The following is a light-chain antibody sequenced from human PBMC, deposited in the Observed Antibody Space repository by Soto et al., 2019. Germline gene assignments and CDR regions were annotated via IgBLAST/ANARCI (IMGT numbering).Light chain of an antibody. CDR2: GNS. Sequence: QSVLTQPPSVSGAPGQRVTISCTGSSSNIGAGYDVHWYQQLPGTAPKLLIYGNSNRPSGVPDRFSGSKSGSSASLAITGLQAADEADYYCQSYDSSLSGWVFGGGPKLTVL. J-gene: IGLJ2*01. CDR1: SSNIGAGYD. V-gene: IGLV1-40*01. CDR3: QSYDSSLSGWV.